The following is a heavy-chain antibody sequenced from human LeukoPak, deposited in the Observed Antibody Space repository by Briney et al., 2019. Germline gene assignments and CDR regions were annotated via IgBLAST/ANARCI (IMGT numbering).Heavy chain of an antibody. CDR2: VYYSGNS. D-gene: IGHD3-16*02. CDR3: ARGQSQSGSYRYYFAY. V-gene: IGHV4-61*08. J-gene: IGHJ4*02. CDR1: VVSVGSAGYY. Sequence: SETLSLTCSVSVVSVGSAGYYWTWIRQPPGKGLEWIGYVYYSGNSNYNPILKSRVTMSLDPSNNQFSLKLSSVTAVDTAVYYCARGQSQSGSYRYYFAYWGQGTLVAVSS.